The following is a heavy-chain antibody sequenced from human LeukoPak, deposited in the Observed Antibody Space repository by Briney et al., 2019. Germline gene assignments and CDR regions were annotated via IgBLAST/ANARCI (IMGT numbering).Heavy chain of an antibody. D-gene: IGHD3-3*01. CDR2: IYHSGST. CDR1: GGSISSGGYS. V-gene: IGHV4-30-2*01. Sequence: SQTLSLTCAVSGGSISSGGYSWSWIRQPPGKGLEWIGYIYHSGSTYYNPSLKSRVTISVDRSKNQFSLKLSSVTAADTAVYYCARGNDFWSGRNWFDPWGQGTLVTVSS. J-gene: IGHJ5*02. CDR3: ARGNDFWSGRNWFDP.